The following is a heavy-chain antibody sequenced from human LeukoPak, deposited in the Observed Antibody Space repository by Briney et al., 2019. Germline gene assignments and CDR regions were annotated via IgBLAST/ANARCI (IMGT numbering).Heavy chain of an antibody. J-gene: IGHJ4*02. Sequence: GGSLRLSCAASGFTVSSNYMSWVRQAPGKGLEWVSLIYSGGSTYYADSVKGRFTTSRDNSKNTLYLQMNSLRAEDTAVYYCSLKWWFGSQGGVDYWGQGTLVTVSS. CDR1: GFTVSSNY. CDR2: IYSGGST. D-gene: IGHD2-15*01. CDR3: SLKWWFGSQGGVDY. V-gene: IGHV3-66*01.